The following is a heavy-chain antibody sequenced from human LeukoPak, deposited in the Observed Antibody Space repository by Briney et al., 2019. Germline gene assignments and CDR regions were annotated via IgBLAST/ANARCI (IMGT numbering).Heavy chain of an antibody. D-gene: IGHD4-17*01. Sequence: PGGSLRLSCAASGFTFSNYAMSWVRQAPGKGLEWVTAISASGGTTYYADSVKGRFTISRDNSKNTVFLQMNSLRAEDTAVHYCARLATVTTFGAVVYWGQGTLVTVSS. CDR3: ARLATVTTFGAVVY. V-gene: IGHV3-23*01. CDR1: GFTFSNYA. J-gene: IGHJ4*02. CDR2: ISASGGTT.